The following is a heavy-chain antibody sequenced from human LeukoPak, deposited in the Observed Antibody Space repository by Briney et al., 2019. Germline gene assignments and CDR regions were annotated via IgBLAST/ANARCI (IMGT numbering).Heavy chain of an antibody. CDR2: IYSGGST. V-gene: IGHV3-53*01. J-gene: IGHJ4*02. D-gene: IGHD3-16*01. Sequence: PTGGSPRLSCAASGFTVSSYYVSWVRQAPGKGLEWVSVIYSGGSTYYADSVEGRFTVSRDNSKNTLYLQMNSLRAEDTAVYYCARDLHPRLTGFFDYWGQGALVSVSS. CDR3: ARDLHPRLTGFFDY. CDR1: GFTVSSYY.